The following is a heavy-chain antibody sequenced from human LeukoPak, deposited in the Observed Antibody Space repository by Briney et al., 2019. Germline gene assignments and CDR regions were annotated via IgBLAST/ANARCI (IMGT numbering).Heavy chain of an antibody. V-gene: IGHV1-46*01. J-gene: IGHJ6*03. CDR2: INPSGGGT. CDR3: ARNGVGSGSYEPASYFYYMDV. D-gene: IGHD3-10*01. CDR1: GYTFTSYY. Sequence: ASVKVSCKASGYTFTSYYTHWVRRAPGQGLEWMGIINPSGGGTTYAPKFQGRVTMTRDTSTRTVYMELSSLTSDDTAVYYCARNGVGSGSYEPASYFYYMDVWGKGTTVTVSS.